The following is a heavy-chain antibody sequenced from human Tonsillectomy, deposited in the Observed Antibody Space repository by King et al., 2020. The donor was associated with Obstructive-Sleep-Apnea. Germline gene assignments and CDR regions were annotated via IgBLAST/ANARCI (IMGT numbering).Heavy chain of an antibody. V-gene: IGHV4-59*08. J-gene: IGHJ4*01. D-gene: IGHD5-12*01. Sequence: MQLQESGPGLVKPSETLSLTCTVSGGSISNYYWSWIRQPPGKGLEWIGYMYYSGNTNCNPSLKSRVTISADTSKIQLSLRLSSVTAADTAVYYFARHRGVEDYGGYGDYFDYWGQEPWSPSPQ. CDR2: MYYSGNT. CDR1: GGSISNYY. CDR3: ARHRGVEDYGGYGDYFDY.